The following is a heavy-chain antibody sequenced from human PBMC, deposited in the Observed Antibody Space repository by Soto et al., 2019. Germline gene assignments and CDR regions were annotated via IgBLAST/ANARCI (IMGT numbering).Heavy chain of an antibody. J-gene: IGHJ4*02. CDR3: ARDGGGSWYLSGVAFDS. Sequence: QVQLVESGGGLVKPGGSLRLSCAASGFTFSDYYMSWIRQAPGKGLEWVSYISSSSSYTNYADSVKGRLTISRDNAKKSLYLQTNSLRAEDTAVYYCARDGGGSWYLSGVAFDSWGQGTLVPVSS. V-gene: IGHV3-11*05. CDR2: ISSSSSYT. D-gene: IGHD2-15*01. CDR1: GFTFSDYY.